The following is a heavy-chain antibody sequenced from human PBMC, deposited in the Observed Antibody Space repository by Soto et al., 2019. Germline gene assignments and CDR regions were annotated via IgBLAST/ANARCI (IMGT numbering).Heavy chain of an antibody. V-gene: IGHV3-66*01. CDR3: ARDSFPMVRGVISDYYYYMDV. J-gene: IGHJ6*03. CDR1: GFTVSSNY. Sequence: PGGSLRLSCAASGFTVSSNYMSWVRQAPGKGLEWVSVIYSGGSTYYADSVKGRFTISRDNSKNTLYLQMNSLRAEDTAVYYCARDSFPMVRGVISDYYYYMDVWGKGTTVTVSS. CDR2: IYSGGST. D-gene: IGHD3-10*01.